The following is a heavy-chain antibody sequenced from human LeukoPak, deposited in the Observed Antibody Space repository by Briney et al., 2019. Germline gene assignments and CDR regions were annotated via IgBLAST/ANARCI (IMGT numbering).Heavy chain of an antibody. CDR1: GFTFSSYG. V-gene: IGHV3-30*18. CDR3: AKGEIPPVPSYYDSSGSPFDY. D-gene: IGHD3-22*01. Sequence: GGSLRLSCAASGFTFSSYGMHWVRQAPGKGLEWVAVISYDGSNKYYADSVKGRFTISRDNSKNTLYLQMNSLRAEDTAVYYCAKGEIPPVPSYYDSSGSPFDYWDQGTLVTVSS. CDR2: ISYDGSNK. J-gene: IGHJ4*02.